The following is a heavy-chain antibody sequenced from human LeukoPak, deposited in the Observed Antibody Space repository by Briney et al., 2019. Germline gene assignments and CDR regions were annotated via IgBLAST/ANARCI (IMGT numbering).Heavy chain of an antibody. J-gene: IGHJ4*02. V-gene: IGHV4-34*01. CDR1: GGSFSPYY. Sequence: SETLSLTCAVYGGSFSPYYWSWIRQPPGKGLEWIGEINRSGSTNYNPSLKSRVTISVDTSKNQFSLRLSSVTAADTAVYYCARGGFYCGGDCYVDYWGQGTLVTVSS. CDR2: INRSGST. D-gene: IGHD2-21*02. CDR3: ARGGFYCGGDCYVDY.